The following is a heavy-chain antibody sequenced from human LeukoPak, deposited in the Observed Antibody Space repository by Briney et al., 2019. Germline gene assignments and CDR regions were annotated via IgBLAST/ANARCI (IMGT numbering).Heavy chain of an antibody. CDR3: ARGEYYDFWSGYLVPDV. D-gene: IGHD3-3*01. J-gene: IGHJ6*04. CDR1: GGSISSGSYY. Sequence: PSETLSLTCTVSGGSISSGSYYWSWIRQPAGKGLEWIGRIYTSGSTNYNPSLKSRVTISVDTSKNQLSLKLSSVTAADTAVYYCARGEYYDFWSGYLVPDVWGKGTTVTVSS. V-gene: IGHV4-61*02. CDR2: IYTSGST.